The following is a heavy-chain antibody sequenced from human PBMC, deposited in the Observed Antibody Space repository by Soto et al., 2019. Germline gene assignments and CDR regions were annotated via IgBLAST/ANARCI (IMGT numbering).Heavy chain of an antibody. J-gene: IGHJ3*02. CDR2: IYYSGST. CDR3: ARDAVGIGAALDI. D-gene: IGHD1-26*01. V-gene: IGHV4-31*03. Sequence: PSETLSLTCTVSGGSISSGGYYWSWIRQHPGKDLEWIGYIYYSGSTYYNPSLKSRVTISVDTSKNQFSLKLSSVTAADTAVYYCARDAVGIGAALDIWGQGTMVTVSS. CDR1: GGSISSGGYY.